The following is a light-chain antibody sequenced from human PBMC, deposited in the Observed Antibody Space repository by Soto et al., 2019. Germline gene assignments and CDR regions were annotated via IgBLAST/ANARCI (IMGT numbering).Light chain of an antibody. J-gene: IGKJ2*01. CDR2: GAS. CDR3: QQYGSSLPYT. V-gene: IGKV3-20*01. CDR1: QSVSSTY. Sequence: EIVLTQSPGTLSLSPGERATLSCRASQSVSSTYLAWYQQKPGQAPRLLIYGASSRATGIPDRFSGSGSGTDFTLTIRRLEPEDFAVYYCQQYGSSLPYTFGQGTNLEIK.